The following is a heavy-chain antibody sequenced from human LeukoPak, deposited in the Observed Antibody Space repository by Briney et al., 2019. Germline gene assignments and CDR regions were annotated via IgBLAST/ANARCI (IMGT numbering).Heavy chain of an antibody. V-gene: IGHV3-48*01. CDR1: GFTVSRDG. CDR2: ISSSGSTI. J-gene: IGHJ5*01. CDR3: TRDPRHFDS. Sequence: GGSLRLSCVASGFTVSRDGMNWVRQAPGKGLEWLSYISSSGSTIYYADSVKGRFTISRDNAKNSLYLQMSSLRVEDTAVYYCTRDPRHFDSCGQGTLVTVSS. D-gene: IGHD6-6*01.